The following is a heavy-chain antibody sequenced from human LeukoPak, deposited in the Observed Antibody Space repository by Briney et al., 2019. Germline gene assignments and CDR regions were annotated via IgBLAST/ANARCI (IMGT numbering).Heavy chain of an antibody. J-gene: IGHJ5*01. CDR1: GYTFTSYV. V-gene: IGHV1-18*01. D-gene: IGHD6-13*01. CDR3: ARGIAATNWFDP. Sequence: ASVKVSSKASGYTFTSYVISSVRQAPGHRVECMGWISAYNGNTNYAQKLQGRVTMTTDTSTSTAYMELRSLRSDDTAVYYCARGIAATNWFDPWGQGTLVTVSS. CDR2: ISAYNGNT.